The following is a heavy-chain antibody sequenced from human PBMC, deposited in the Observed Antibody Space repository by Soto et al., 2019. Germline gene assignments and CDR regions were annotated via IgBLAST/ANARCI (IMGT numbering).Heavy chain of an antibody. CDR1: GYTFTRYN. CDR2: INPSGGTT. V-gene: IGHV1-46*01. D-gene: IGHD2-15*01. J-gene: IGHJ4*02. Sequence: ASVKVSCKASGYTFTRYNVHWVRQAPGQGLEWMAIINPSGGTTYYVQKFEGRVTLTTDTSTSTVYMELSSLRSDDTAVYYCARVRGGGSEYFFDYWGQGTLVIVSS. CDR3: ARVRGGGSEYFFDY.